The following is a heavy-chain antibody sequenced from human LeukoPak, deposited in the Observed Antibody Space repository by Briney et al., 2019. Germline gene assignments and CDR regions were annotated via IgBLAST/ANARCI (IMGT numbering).Heavy chain of an antibody. D-gene: IGHD2-2*01. CDR2: INHSGST. J-gene: IGHJ4*02. CDR3: ARETRLYCSSTTCYGGGFFDY. V-gene: IGHV4-39*07. Sequence: SETLSLTCTVSGGSISSTSYYWSWIRQPPGKGLEWIGEINHSGSTNYNPSLKSRVTISVDTSKNQFSLKLSSVTAADTAVYFCARETRLYCSSTTCYGGGFFDYWGQGILVTVSS. CDR1: GGSISSTSYY.